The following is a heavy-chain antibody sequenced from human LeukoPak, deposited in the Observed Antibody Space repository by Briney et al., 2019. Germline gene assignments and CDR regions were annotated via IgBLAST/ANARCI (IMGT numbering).Heavy chain of an antibody. Sequence: ASVKVFCKASGYTFTGYYMHWVRQAPGQGLEWMGWINPNSGGTNYAQKFQGRVTMTRNTSISTAYMELSSLRSEDMAVYYCARGTTYYDILTGYYTGQGDSDYWGQGTLVTVSS. V-gene: IGHV1-2*02. CDR1: GYTFTGYY. D-gene: IGHD3-9*01. CDR3: ARGTTYYDILTGYYTGQGDSDY. CDR2: INPNSGGT. J-gene: IGHJ4*02.